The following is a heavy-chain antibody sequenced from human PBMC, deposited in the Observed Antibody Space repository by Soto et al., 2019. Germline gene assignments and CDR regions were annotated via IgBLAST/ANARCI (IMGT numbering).Heavy chain of an antibody. J-gene: IGHJ6*02. CDR1: WGSSSSVGDC. CDR2: IYHSGST. CDR3: ASTSYYGGMDV. Sequence: PSVTLWRTGAVAWGSSSSVGDCRSWIRQPPGNGLEWIGYIYHSGSTYYNPSLKSRVTISVDRSKNQFSLKLSSVTAAATAVYYCASTSYYGGMDVWGQGTTVTVSS. V-gene: IGHV4-30-2*01. D-gene: IGHD3-10*01.